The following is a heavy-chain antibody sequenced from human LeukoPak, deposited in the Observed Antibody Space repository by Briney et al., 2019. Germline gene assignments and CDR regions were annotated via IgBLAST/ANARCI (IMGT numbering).Heavy chain of an antibody. CDR2: ISSSGSTI. CDR1: GFTFSSYE. Sequence: VGSLRLSCAASGFTFSSYEMNWVRQAPGKGLEWVSYISSSGSTIYYADSVKGRFTISRDNAKNSLYLQMNSLRAEDTAVYYCARDWDGHSGSYYDFDYWGQGTLVTVSS. D-gene: IGHD1-26*01. CDR3: ARDWDGHSGSYYDFDY. J-gene: IGHJ4*02. V-gene: IGHV3-48*03.